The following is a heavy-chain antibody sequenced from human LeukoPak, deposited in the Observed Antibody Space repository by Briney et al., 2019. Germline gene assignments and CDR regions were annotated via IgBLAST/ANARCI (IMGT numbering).Heavy chain of an antibody. J-gene: IGHJ4*02. Sequence: SETLSLTCTVSGGSMSGYYWSWIRQPPGKGLEWIGYIHYSGTTNYSPSLKSRVTISLDTSRNQFSLKLRSVTTADTAVYYCARRRVYSGSGEFDFWGQGTLVTVFS. V-gene: IGHV4-59*01. D-gene: IGHD5-12*01. CDR1: GGSMSGYY. CDR3: ARRRVYSGSGEFDF. CDR2: IHYSGTT.